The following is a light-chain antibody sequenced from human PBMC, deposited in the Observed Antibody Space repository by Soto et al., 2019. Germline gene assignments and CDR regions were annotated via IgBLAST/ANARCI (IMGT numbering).Light chain of an antibody. J-gene: IGLJ2*01. CDR1: ALAKQY. V-gene: IGLV3-25*03. Sequence: SYELTQPPSVSVSPGQTARITCSGDALAKQYTNWYQKKPGQAPVVIVYKDSERPSGIPERFSGSSSGTTVTLTISGVQAEDEADYYCQSTDSSVTYDSVAFGGGTKVTVL. CDR3: QSTDSSVTYDSVA. CDR2: KDS.